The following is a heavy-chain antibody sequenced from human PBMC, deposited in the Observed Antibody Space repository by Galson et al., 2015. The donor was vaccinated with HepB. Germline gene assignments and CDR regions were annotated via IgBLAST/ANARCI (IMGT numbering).Heavy chain of an antibody. Sequence: SLRLSCATSGFTFGGFAMSWFRQAPGKGLEWVAVISYDGSNKYYADSVKGRFTISRDNSKNTLYLQMNSLRAEDTAVYYCAKRPEYSSSSGRHNAFDIWGQGTMVTVSS. CDR2: ISYDGSNK. CDR1: GFTFGGFA. D-gene: IGHD6-6*01. CDR3: AKRPEYSSSSGRHNAFDI. J-gene: IGHJ3*02. V-gene: IGHV3-30*18.